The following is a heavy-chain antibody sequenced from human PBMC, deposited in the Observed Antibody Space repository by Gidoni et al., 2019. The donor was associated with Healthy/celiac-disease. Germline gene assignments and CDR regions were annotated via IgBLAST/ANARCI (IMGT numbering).Heavy chain of an antibody. Sequence: QVQLVQSGAEVKKPGASVTVSCTASGYTFTGYYMHWGRQAPGQGLEWMGWINPNSGGTNYAQKFQGRVNMTRETSISTAYMELSRLRSDDTAVYYCARGYYYDSSGYSEGHDAFDIWGQGTMVTVSS. J-gene: IGHJ3*02. CDR3: ARGYYYDSSGYSEGHDAFDI. D-gene: IGHD3-22*01. V-gene: IGHV1-2*02. CDR2: INPNSGGT. CDR1: GYTFTGYY.